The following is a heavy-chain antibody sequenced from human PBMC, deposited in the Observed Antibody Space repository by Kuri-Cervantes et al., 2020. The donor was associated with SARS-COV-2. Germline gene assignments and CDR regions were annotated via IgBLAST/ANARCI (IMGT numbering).Heavy chain of an antibody. CDR3: ARDRGVDYCSSTSCPSGPFGPFDP. CDR2: ISYDGSNK. V-gene: IGHV3-30-3*01. Sequence: GGSLRLSCAASGFTFSSYAMHWVRQAPGKGLEWVAVISYDGSNKYYADSVKGRFTISRDNSKNTLYLQMNSLRAEDTAVYYCARDRGVDYCSSTSCPSGPFGPFDPWDQGTLVTVSS. D-gene: IGHD2-2*01. J-gene: IGHJ5*02. CDR1: GFTFSSYA.